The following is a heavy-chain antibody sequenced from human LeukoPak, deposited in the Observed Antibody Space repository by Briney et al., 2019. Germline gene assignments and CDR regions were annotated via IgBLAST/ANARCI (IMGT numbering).Heavy chain of an antibody. CDR1: GFTFDDYA. J-gene: IGHJ6*03. D-gene: IGHD6-6*01. Sequence: GGSLRLSCAASGFTFDDYAMHWVRQAPGKGLEWVSLISWDGGSTYYADSVKGRFTISRDNSKNSLYLQMNSLRAEDTALYYCAKDGTLGIAALQARYYYMDVWGKGTTVTVSS. CDR3: AKDGTLGIAALQARYYYMDV. CDR2: ISWDGGST. V-gene: IGHV3-43D*03.